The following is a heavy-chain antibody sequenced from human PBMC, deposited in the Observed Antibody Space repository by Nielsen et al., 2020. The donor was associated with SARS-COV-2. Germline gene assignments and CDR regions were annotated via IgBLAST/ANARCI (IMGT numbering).Heavy chain of an antibody. CDR3: ARDSSGTYRRVDY. J-gene: IGHJ4*02. Sequence: ASVKVSCKASGYTFTGHYIHWVRQAPGQGLEWVGIINSSGGSTSYAQKFLGTVTMTRDTSTSTVYMELSSLRSDDTAVYYCARDSSGTYRRVDYWGQGTLVTVSS. CDR1: GYTFTGHY. D-gene: IGHD3-22*01. CDR2: INSSGGST. V-gene: IGHV1-46*01.